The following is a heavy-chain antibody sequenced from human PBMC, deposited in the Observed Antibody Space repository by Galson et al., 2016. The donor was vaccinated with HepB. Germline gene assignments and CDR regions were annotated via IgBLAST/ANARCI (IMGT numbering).Heavy chain of an antibody. CDR1: GFIFSTHD. Sequence: SLRLSCAASGFIFSTHDMHWVRQVTGKGLEWVPGIATAGDTYYADAVMGRFTISRENGKNSVYLQMNSLNAGDTAVYYCARGKSLWTMPWNYGLDVWGKGTTVTVSS. V-gene: IGHV3-13*01. CDR2: IATAGDT. D-gene: IGHD2-2*01. J-gene: IGHJ6*04. CDR3: ARGKSLWTMPWNYGLDV.